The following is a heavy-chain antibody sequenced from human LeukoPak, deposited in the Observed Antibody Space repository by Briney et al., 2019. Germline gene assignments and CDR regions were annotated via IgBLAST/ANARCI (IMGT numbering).Heavy chain of an antibody. D-gene: IGHD3-22*01. Sequence: GGSLRLSCAASGFAFSSYEMNWVRQAPGKGLEWVSFISSSGSAIHYADSVRGRFTISRDNAKNSLYLQMSRLRAEDTAVYYCAREKLSFFDSSGYFDYWGQGTLVTVSS. V-gene: IGHV3-48*03. CDR3: AREKLSFFDSSGYFDY. J-gene: IGHJ4*02. CDR1: GFAFSSYE. CDR2: ISSSGSAI.